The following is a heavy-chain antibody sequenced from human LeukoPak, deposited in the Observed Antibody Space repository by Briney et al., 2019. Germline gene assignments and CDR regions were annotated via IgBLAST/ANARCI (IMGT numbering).Heavy chain of an antibody. CDR3: ASSSWSSNSNFDY. D-gene: IGHD6-13*01. CDR2: IYHSGST. CDR1: GYSISSSYY. Sequence: SETLSLTCTVSGYSISSSYYWGWIRQPPGKGLGWIGSIYHSGSTYYNPSLKSRVTISVDTSKNQFSLKLSSVTAADTAVYYCASSSWSSNSNFDYWGQGTLVTVSS. J-gene: IGHJ4*02. V-gene: IGHV4-38-2*02.